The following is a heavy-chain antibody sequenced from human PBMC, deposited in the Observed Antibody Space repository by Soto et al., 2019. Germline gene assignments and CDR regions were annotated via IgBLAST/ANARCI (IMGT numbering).Heavy chain of an antibody. CDR2: IIPIFGTA. CDR3: ARNYDSSGYPRGELRNWFDP. V-gene: IGHV1-69*06. J-gene: IGHJ5*02. D-gene: IGHD3-22*01. Sequence: GASVKVSWKASGGTFSSYAISWVRQAPGQGLEWMGGIIPIFGTANYAQKFQGRVTITADKSTSTAYMELSSLRSEDTAVYYCARNYDSSGYPRGELRNWFDPWGQGTLVTVSS. CDR1: GGTFSSYA.